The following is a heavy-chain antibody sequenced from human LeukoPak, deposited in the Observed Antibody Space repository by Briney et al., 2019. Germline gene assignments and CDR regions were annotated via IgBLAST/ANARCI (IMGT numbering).Heavy chain of an antibody. D-gene: IGHD3-22*01. CDR1: GYTFTNYD. J-gene: IGHJ4*02. CDR3: ARGAPDSNGYYRHFDY. CDR2: MNPNSGNT. Sequence: ASVKVSCKASGYTFTNYDINWVRQATGQGLVWMGWMNPNSGNTGYAQKFQGRVTMTRNTSISTAYMELSSLTSEDTAVYYCARGAPDSNGYYRHFDYWAQGTLVTVSS. V-gene: IGHV1-8*01.